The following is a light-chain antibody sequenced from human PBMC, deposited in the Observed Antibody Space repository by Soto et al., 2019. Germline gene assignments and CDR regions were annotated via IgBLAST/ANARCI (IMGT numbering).Light chain of an antibody. J-gene: IGLJ3*02. CDR2: EVD. Sequence: QSALTQPASVSGSPGQSISISCTGSSSDVGAYNYVAWYQQKPGKAPKLLIYEVDNRPSGISHRFSGSKSGNTASLTISGLQTEDEEDYYCSSYTVINTAVFGGGTQLTVL. CDR3: SSYTVINTAV. V-gene: IGLV2-14*01. CDR1: SSDVGAYNY.